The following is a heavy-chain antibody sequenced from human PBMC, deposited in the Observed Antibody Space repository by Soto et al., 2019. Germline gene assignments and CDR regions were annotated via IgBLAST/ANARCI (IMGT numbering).Heavy chain of an antibody. Sequence: GSLRLSCAASGFTFSSYGMHWVRQAPGKGLEWVAVIWYDGSNKYYADSVKGRFTISRDNSKNTLYLQMNSLRAEDTAVYYCARESWYYYGSGSSNFDYWGQGTLVTVSS. D-gene: IGHD3-10*01. J-gene: IGHJ4*02. V-gene: IGHV3-33*01. CDR2: IWYDGSNK. CDR3: ARESWYYYGSGSSNFDY. CDR1: GFTFSSYG.